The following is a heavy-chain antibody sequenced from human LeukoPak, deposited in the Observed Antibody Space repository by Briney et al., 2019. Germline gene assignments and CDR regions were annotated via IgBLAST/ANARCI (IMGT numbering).Heavy chain of an antibody. J-gene: IGHJ6*02. CDR1: SGSFSGYY. D-gene: IGHD3-9*01. Sequence: SETLSLTCAVYSGSFSGYYWSWTRQPPGKGLEWIGEINHSGSTNYNPSLKGRVTISVDTSKNQFSLKLSSVTAADTAVYYCARGPLLRYFDWLKINYYYYGMDVWGQGTTVTVSS. CDR2: INHSGST. V-gene: IGHV4-34*01. CDR3: ARGPLLRYFDWLKINYYYYGMDV.